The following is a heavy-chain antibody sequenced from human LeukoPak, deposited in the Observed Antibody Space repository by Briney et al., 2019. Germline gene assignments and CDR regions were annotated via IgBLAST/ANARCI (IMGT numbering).Heavy chain of an antibody. CDR1: GYTFTSYG. Sequence: ASVKVSCKASGYTFTSYGISWVRQAPGQGLEWMGWISAYNGNTNYAQKLQGRVTMTTDTSTSTAYMELRSLRSDDAAVYYCARSVVVPAATNYYYYYMDVWGKGTTVTVSS. J-gene: IGHJ6*03. CDR2: ISAYNGNT. V-gene: IGHV1-18*01. D-gene: IGHD2-2*01. CDR3: ARSVVVPAATNYYYYYMDV.